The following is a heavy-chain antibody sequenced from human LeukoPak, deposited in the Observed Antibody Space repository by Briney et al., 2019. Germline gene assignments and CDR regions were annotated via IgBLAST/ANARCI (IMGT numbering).Heavy chain of an antibody. Sequence: SETLSLTCAVYGGSFSGYYWSWIRQPPGKGLEWIGEINHSGSTNYNPSLKSRVTMSGDTSKNQFSLKLTSVTAADTAVYYCARDQYYYYDSSGYFKWYFDLWGRGTLVTVSS. D-gene: IGHD3-22*01. CDR2: INHSGST. CDR1: GGSFSGYY. CDR3: ARDQYYYYDSSGYFKWYFDL. J-gene: IGHJ2*01. V-gene: IGHV4-34*01.